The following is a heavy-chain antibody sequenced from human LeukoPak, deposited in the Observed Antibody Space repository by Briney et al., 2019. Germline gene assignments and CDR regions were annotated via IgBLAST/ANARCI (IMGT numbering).Heavy chain of an antibody. V-gene: IGHV5-51*01. Sequence: GESLKFSCKGSGDSFGSYWVGWAGKMPGKGLDWMGIIYPSDSDTRYSPSFQGQVTISAAKSISTAYLQWSSLKASDTAISYCARRAAASWFDPWGQGTLVTVSS. CDR1: GDSFGSYW. J-gene: IGHJ5*02. CDR2: IYPSDSDT. D-gene: IGHD6-13*01. CDR3: ARRAAASWFDP.